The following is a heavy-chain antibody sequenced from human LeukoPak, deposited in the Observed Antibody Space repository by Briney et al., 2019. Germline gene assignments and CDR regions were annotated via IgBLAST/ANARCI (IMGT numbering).Heavy chain of an antibody. Sequence: PSQTLSLTCAVYGGSFTGYYWRGIRQPPGEGREWIGEINHSGSTNYNPSLKSRVTISVDTSKNQFSLKLSSVTAADTAVYYCARARGPRGIMIVVVLRGAFDIWGQGTMVTVSS. J-gene: IGHJ3*02. CDR1: GGSFTGYY. CDR2: INHSGST. V-gene: IGHV4-34*01. D-gene: IGHD3-22*01. CDR3: ARARGPRGIMIVVVLRGAFDI.